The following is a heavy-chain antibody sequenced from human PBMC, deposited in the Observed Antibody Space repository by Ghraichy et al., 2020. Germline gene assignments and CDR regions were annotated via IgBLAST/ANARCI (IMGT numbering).Heavy chain of an antibody. Sequence: GGSLRLSCAASGFTLSCYGMNWVRQAPGKGLEWVANIRQDGSEINYVDSAKGRFTISRDNARNSLYLQMSSLRAEDTAVYYCAYSNMSAGFWGQGSLVTVSA. CDR3: AYSNMSAGF. D-gene: IGHD6-13*01. CDR1: GFTLSCYG. J-gene: IGHJ4*02. V-gene: IGHV3-7*03. CDR2: IRQDGSEI.